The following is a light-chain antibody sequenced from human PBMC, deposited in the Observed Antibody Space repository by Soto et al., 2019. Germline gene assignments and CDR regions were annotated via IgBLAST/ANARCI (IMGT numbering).Light chain of an antibody. CDR2: LGS. CDR1: QSLLHSNAYNY. V-gene: IGKV2-28*01. Sequence: EIVMTQSPLSLPVTPGEPSSISCRSSQSLLHSNAYNYFDWSLQKPGQSPQLLIYLGSNRASGVPDRFSGSGSGTDFTLKISRVEAEDVGVYYYMQPLQSWTFGQGTKVDIK. J-gene: IGKJ1*01. CDR3: MQPLQSWT.